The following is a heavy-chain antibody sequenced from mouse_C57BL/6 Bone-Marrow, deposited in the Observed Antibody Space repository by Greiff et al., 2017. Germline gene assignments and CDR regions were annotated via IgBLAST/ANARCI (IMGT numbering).Heavy chain of an antibody. CDR3: TTRGDGSRSFAY. V-gene: IGHV14-4*01. CDR1: GFNIKDDY. J-gene: IGHJ3*01. Sequence: VQLQQSGAELVRPGASVKLSCTASGFNIKDDYMHWVKQRPEQGLEWIGWIDPENGDTESASKFQGKATITADTSSNTAYLQLSSLTSEDTAVYYCTTRGDGSRSFAYWGQGTLVTVSA. D-gene: IGHD1-1*01. CDR2: IDPENGDT.